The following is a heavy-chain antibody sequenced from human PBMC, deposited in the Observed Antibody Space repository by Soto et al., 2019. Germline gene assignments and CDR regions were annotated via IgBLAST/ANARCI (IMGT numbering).Heavy chain of an antibody. CDR1: GFTFDDYA. Sequence: PGGSLRLPCAASGFTFDDYAMHWVRQAPGKGLEWVSGISWNSGSIGYADAVKGRFTISRDNAKNSLYLQMNSLRAEDTALYYCAKLGPITRSSGWYGGGWYFDLWGRGTLVTVSS. D-gene: IGHD6-19*01. V-gene: IGHV3-9*01. J-gene: IGHJ2*01. CDR3: AKLGPITRSSGWYGGGWYFDL. CDR2: ISWNSGSI.